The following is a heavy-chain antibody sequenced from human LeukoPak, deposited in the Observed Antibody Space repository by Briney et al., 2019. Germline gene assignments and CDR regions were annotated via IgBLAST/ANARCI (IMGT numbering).Heavy chain of an antibody. CDR2: IYYSGST. V-gene: IGHV4-31*03. Sequence: PSETLSLTCTVSGGSISSGGYYWRWIRQHPGKGLEWIGYIYYSGSTKYNPSLKSRVTISVDKSKNQFSLKVSSVTAADTAVYYCARDPSVATIPDAFDIWGQGTMVTVSS. D-gene: IGHD5-12*01. J-gene: IGHJ3*02. CDR1: GGSISSGGYY. CDR3: ARDPSVATIPDAFDI.